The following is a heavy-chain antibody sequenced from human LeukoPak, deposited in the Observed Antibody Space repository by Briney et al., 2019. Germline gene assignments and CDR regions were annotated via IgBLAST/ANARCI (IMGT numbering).Heavy chain of an antibody. CDR1: GYIFTSYG. D-gene: IGHD4-23*01. Sequence: ASVRVSCKASGYIFTSYGISWVRQAPGQGLEWMGWISAYNGNTKYAQKLQGRVTMTTDTSTSTAYMELRRLRSDDTAVYYCARDPDYGGNSGDYWGQGTLVTVSS. J-gene: IGHJ4*02. V-gene: IGHV1-18*01. CDR3: ARDPDYGGNSGDY. CDR2: ISAYNGNT.